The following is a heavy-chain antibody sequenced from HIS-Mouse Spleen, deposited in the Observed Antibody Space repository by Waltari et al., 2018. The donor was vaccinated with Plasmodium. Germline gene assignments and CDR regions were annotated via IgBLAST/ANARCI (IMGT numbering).Heavy chain of an antibody. CDR3: ASSWYWYFDL. J-gene: IGHJ2*01. Sequence: EVQLVESGGGLVQPGGSLRLSCAAPGFPFSIYWMSWVRQAPGNGLEWGANIKQDGSEKYYVDSVKGRFTISRDNAKNSLYLQMNSLRAEDTAVYYCASSWYWYFDLWGRGTLVTVSS. CDR2: IKQDGSEK. V-gene: IGHV3-7*01. CDR1: GFPFSIYW. D-gene: IGHD6-13*01.